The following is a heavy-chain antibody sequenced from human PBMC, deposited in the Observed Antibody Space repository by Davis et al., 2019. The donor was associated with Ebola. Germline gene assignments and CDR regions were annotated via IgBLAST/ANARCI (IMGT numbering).Heavy chain of an antibody. CDR3: ALLQEHL. D-gene: IGHD1-14*01. Sequence: GESLKISCAASGFTFSSYSMNWVRQAPGKGLEWVSSISSSSSYIYYADSVKGRFTISRDNAKNSLYLQMNSFHQGPTGLPPGALLQEHLWG. CDR1: GFTFSSYS. CDR2: ISSSSSYI. V-gene: IGHV3-21*01. J-gene: IGHJ6*01.